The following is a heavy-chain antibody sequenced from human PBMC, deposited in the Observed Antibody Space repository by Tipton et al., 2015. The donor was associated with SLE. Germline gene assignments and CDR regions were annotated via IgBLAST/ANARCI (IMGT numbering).Heavy chain of an antibody. Sequence: SLRLSCAASGFTFSSYGVSWVRQAPGKGLEWVSVIYTGGSSTYYTDAVRGRFSISRDDSSNTLYLQMNSLRADDTAVYYCAREYYFGLDVWGHGTTVTVSS. D-gene: IGHD3-16*01. V-gene: IGHV3-23*03. CDR1: GFTFSSYG. CDR3: AREYYFGLDV. CDR2: IYTGGSST. J-gene: IGHJ6*02.